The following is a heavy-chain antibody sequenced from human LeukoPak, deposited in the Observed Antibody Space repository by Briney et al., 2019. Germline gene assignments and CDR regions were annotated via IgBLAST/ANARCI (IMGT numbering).Heavy chain of an antibody. CDR2: IHRSGST. CDR1: PDSTTSNF. J-gene: IGHJ4*02. Sequence: PSETLSLTCTVSPDSTTSNFWSWVRQPPGKGLEWIGEIHRSGSTNYNPSLQSRVTISIDRSKNQIALELSSVTAADTAVHYCARTAAGKDHDFWGQGTLVTVSS. V-gene: IGHV4-4*02. D-gene: IGHD6-13*01. CDR3: ARTAAGKDHDF.